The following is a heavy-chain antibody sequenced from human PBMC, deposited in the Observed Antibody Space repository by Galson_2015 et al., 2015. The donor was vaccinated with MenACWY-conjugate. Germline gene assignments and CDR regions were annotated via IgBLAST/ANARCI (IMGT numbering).Heavy chain of an antibody. CDR2: ISAYNGDT. Sequence: SVKVSCKASGYIFTSYAMHWVRQAPGQGLEWMGWISAYNGDTNYAQKLQGRVTMTTDTSTSTAYMELRSLRSDDTAVYYCARDSIVGASEVFDYWGQGTLVTVSS. V-gene: IGHV1-18*01. D-gene: IGHD1-26*01. CDR3: ARDSIVGASEVFDY. CDR1: GYIFTSYA. J-gene: IGHJ4*02.